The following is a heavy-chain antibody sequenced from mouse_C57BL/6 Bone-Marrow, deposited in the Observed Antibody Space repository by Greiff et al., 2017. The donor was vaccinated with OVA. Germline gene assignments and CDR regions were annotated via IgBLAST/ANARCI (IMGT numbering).Heavy chain of an antibody. CDR3: ARYGYYGSSWGDY. D-gene: IGHD1-1*01. J-gene: IGHJ2*01. CDR1: GYAFSSYW. V-gene: IGHV1-80*01. CDR2: IYPGDGDT. Sequence: VQLQQSGAELVKPGASVKISCKASGYAFSSYWMNWVKQRPGKGLEWIGQIYPGDGDTNYNGKFKGKATLTADKSSSTAYMQLSSLTSEDSAVYFCARYGYYGSSWGDYWGQGTTLTVSS.